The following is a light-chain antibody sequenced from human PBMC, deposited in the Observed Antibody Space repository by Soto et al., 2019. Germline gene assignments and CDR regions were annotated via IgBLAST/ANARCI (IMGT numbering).Light chain of an antibody. Sequence: DIPLTQSPAFLSASVGDRATLTCRASQGVSSNLAWYQQKPGQAPKLLIYGASTMHSGIPARFSGSGSGTEFTLTISSLQSEDFAAYYCQQHNSCPPLTFGGGTKLEIK. CDR3: QQHNSCPPLT. CDR1: QGVSSN. J-gene: IGKJ4*01. V-gene: IGKV1-9*01. CDR2: GAS.